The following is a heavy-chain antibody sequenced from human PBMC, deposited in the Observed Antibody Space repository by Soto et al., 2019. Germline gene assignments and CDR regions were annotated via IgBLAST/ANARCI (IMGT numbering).Heavy chain of an antibody. CDR2: IYYSGST. Sequence: SETLSLTCTVSGGSISSADYYWSWIRQPPGKGLEWIGYIYYSGSTYYNPSLSSRITISLDMAKNQFSLRLSSVTAADTAVYYCASGRAYRSSSSDYWGQGTLVTVSS. J-gene: IGHJ4*02. CDR1: GGSISSADYY. D-gene: IGHD6-6*01. CDR3: ASGRAYRSSSSDY. V-gene: IGHV4-30-4*01.